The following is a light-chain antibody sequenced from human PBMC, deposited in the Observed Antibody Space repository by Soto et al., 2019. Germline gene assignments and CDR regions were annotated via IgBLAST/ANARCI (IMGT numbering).Light chain of an antibody. CDR1: VDIDNY. CDR3: QQNKNLPVT. J-gene: IGKJ4*01. CDR2: GAS. Sequence: DIQMTQSPSSLSASVGDRVTITCQASVDIDNYLNWYQQKPGQAPKLLIYGASNLEAGVPSRFRGSGSGTDYVFAISRIQPEDFATYYCQQNKNLPVTFGGGTKVE. V-gene: IGKV1-33*01.